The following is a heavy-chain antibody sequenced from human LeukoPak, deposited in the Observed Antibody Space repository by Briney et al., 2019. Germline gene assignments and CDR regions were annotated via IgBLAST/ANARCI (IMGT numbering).Heavy chain of an antibody. CDR2: IIGSGGIT. CDR1: GFTFTNYA. CDR3: AKRLAYYFHY. D-gene: IGHD2-21*01. Sequence: GGALRLSCAASGFTFTNYAMNWVRQAPGKGLEWVSTIIGSGGITYYADSVKGRFTTTRDNIKNTLYLQMNSLRAEDTAVYYCAKRLAYYFHYWGQGTLVTVSS. J-gene: IGHJ4*02. V-gene: IGHV3-23*01.